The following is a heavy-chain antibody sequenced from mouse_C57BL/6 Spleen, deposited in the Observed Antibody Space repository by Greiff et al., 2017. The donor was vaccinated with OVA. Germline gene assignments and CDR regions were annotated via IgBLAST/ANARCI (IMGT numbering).Heavy chain of an antibody. J-gene: IGHJ1*03. CDR1: GYSITSGSY. D-gene: IGHD2-4*01. CDR3: ARVDYGRGDWNCDV. Sequence: EVQLMESGPGLVKPSQSLSLTCSVTGYSITSGSYWNWIRQFPGNKLEWMGYISYDGSNNYNPSLKNRISITRDTSKNKFFLKLNSVTTEDTATDYCARVDYGRGDWNCDVWGTGTTVTVSS. CDR2: ISYDGSN. V-gene: IGHV3-6*01.